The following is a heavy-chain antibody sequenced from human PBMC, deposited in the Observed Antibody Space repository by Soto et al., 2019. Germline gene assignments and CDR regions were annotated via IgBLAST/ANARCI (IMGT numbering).Heavy chain of an antibody. J-gene: IGHJ3*02. CDR1: GGSISSSSYY. CDR3: TTREGLKDAFDI. D-gene: IGHD1-26*01. Sequence: QLQLQESGPGLVKPSETLSLTCTVSGGSISSSSYYWGWIRQPPGKGLEWIGTIYYSGSTYYNPSLKSRVTISVDKSNNQFSLKLRSVTAANTAVYYCTTREGLKDAFDIRGQGTMVTVS. CDR2: IYYSGST. V-gene: IGHV4-39*01.